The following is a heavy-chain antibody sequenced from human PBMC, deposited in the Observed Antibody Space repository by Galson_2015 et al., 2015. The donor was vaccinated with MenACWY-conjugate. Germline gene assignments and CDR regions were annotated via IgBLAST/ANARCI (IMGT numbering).Heavy chain of an antibody. CDR2: IRSKVYGGTT. D-gene: IGHD2-15*01. Sequence: SLRLSCAASGFTFRDYGMHWVRQAPGKGLEWVGFIRSKVYGGTTEYAASVKGRFTISRDDSKSIAYLQMNSLKTEDTAVYYCSSRVYCSGGSCYDSYFDLWGRGTLVTVSS. V-gene: IGHV3-49*04. CDR3: SSRVYCSGGSCYDSYFDL. CDR1: GFTFRDYG. J-gene: IGHJ2*01.